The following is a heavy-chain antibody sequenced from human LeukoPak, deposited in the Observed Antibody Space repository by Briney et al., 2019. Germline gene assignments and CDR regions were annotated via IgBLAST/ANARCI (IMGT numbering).Heavy chain of an antibody. J-gene: IGHJ6*04. CDR3: ARDEGIAAAGLDV. CDR1: GYSISSGYY. CDR2: IYHSGST. Sequence: SETLSLTCTVSGYSISSGYYWGWIRQPPGKGLEWIGSIYHSGSTYYNPSLKSRVTISVDTSKNQFSLKLSSVTAADTAVYYCARDEGIAAAGLDVWGKGTTVTVSS. D-gene: IGHD6-13*01. V-gene: IGHV4-38-2*02.